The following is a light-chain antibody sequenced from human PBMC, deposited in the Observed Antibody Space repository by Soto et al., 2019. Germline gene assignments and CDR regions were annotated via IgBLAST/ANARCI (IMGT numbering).Light chain of an antibody. CDR3: QSYDSSLSGWV. CDR2: GNS. CDR1: SSNIGAGYD. V-gene: IGLV1-40*01. Sequence: QYVLTQPPSVSGAPGQRVTISCTGSSSNIGAGYDVHWYQQLPGTAPKLLIYGNSNRPSGVPDRFSGSKSGTSASLAITWLQAEDEADYYCQSYDSSLSGWVFGGGTKLTVL. J-gene: IGLJ3*02.